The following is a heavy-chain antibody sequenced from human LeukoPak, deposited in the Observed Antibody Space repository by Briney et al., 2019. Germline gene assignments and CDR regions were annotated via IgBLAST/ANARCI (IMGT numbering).Heavy chain of an antibody. J-gene: IGHJ4*02. CDR1: GFSLSTYGVG. CDR2: IYWDDDK. CDR3: AHRHGDDYTDY. Sequence: SGPTLVKPTQTLTLTCTFSGFSLSTYGVGVGWIRQPPGKALEWLALIYWDDDKRYSPSLKSRLTITKDTSKNQVVLTMTNMGLVDTATYYCAHRHGDDYTDYWGQGTLVTVSS. V-gene: IGHV2-5*02. D-gene: IGHD5-24*01.